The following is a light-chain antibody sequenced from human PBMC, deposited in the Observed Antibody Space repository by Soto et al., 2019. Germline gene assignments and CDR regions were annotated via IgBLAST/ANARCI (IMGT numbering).Light chain of an antibody. CDR3: QQRSNWPFSIT. J-gene: IGKJ5*01. CDR2: DAS. CDR1: QSVSSC. V-gene: IGKV3-11*01. Sequence: EIVLTQSPATLSLSPGERATLSCRASQSVSSCLAWYQQKPGQAPRLLIYDASNRATGIPARFSGSGSGTDFTLTISSLEPEDFAVYYCQQRSNWPFSITFGQGTRLEIK.